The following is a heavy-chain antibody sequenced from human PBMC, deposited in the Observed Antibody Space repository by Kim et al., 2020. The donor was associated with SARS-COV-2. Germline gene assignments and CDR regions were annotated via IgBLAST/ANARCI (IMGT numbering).Heavy chain of an antibody. V-gene: IGHV1-2*02. J-gene: IGHJ4*02. CDR3: AGGRIAARQWTDY. Sequence: YAQNFRGRVTMTRDTSISTAYMELSRLRSADTAVYYCAGGRIAARQWTDYWGQGTLVTVSS. D-gene: IGHD6-6*01.